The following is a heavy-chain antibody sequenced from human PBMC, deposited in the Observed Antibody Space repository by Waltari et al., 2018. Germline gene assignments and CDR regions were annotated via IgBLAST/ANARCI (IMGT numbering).Heavy chain of an antibody. D-gene: IGHD5-12*01. J-gene: IGHJ6*02. Sequence: QVQLVQSGAEVKKPGASVKVSCKASGYTFTSYDINWVRQAPGQGLEWMGGIIPIFGTANYAQKFQGRVTITADESTSTAYMELSSLRSEDTAVYYCARDAVEMATPRYYYGMDVWGQGTTVTVSS. CDR2: IIPIFGTA. CDR1: GYTFTSYD. V-gene: IGHV1-69*01. CDR3: ARDAVEMATPRYYYGMDV.